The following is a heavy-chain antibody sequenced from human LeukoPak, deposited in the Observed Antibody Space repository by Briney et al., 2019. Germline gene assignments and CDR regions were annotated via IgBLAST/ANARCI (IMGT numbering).Heavy chain of an antibody. CDR1: GGSFSGYY. V-gene: IGHV4-34*01. Sequence: SETLSLTCAVYGGSFSGYYWSWTRQPPGKGLEWIGEINHSGSTNYNPSLKSRVTISVDTSKNQFSLKLSSVTAADTAVYYCARGAYNWNDVPFDYWGQGTLVTVSS. CDR3: ARGAYNWNDVPFDY. CDR2: INHSGST. D-gene: IGHD1-1*01. J-gene: IGHJ4*02.